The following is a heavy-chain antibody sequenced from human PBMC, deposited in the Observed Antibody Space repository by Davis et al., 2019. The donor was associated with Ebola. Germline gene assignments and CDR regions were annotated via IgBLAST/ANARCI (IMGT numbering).Heavy chain of an antibody. D-gene: IGHD3-3*01. J-gene: IGHJ6*02. V-gene: IGHV1-69*06. CDR3: ARQRFLEWPMDV. CDR1: GGTFSSYA. Sequence: SVKVSCKASGGTFSSYAISWVRQAPGQGLEWMGGFIPIFGTANYAQMFQGRVTITADKSTSTAYMELSSLRFEDTAVYYCARQRFLEWPMDVWGQGTTVTVSS. CDR2: FIPIFGTA.